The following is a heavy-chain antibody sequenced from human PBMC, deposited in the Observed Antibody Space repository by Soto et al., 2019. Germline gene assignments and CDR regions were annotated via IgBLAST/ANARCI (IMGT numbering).Heavy chain of an antibody. CDR3: ARGDATKTVVTTYYGMDV. Sequence: QVQLVQSGAEVKKPGSSVKVSCKASGGSLSNYGISWVRQAPGQGLEWMGGIIPVFGTANYAQKFQGRVTITADEVTSIVYMDVTSLRSEDTAVYYCARGDATKTVVTTYYGMDVWRQGTTVTVSS. CDR2: IIPVFGTA. D-gene: IGHD4-17*01. CDR1: GGSLSNYG. J-gene: IGHJ6*02. V-gene: IGHV1-69*12.